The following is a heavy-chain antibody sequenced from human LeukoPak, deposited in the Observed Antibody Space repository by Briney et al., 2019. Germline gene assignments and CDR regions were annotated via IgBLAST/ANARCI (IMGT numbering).Heavy chain of an antibody. CDR1: GGSISSSNW. J-gene: IGHJ3*02. CDR2: IYHSGST. Sequence: IPSGTLSLTCAVSGGSISSSNWWSWVRQPPGKGLEWIGEIYHSGSTNYNPSLKSRVTISVDKSKNQFSLKLSSVTAADTAVYYCARGTRPPGGGLYAFDIWGQGTMVTVSS. D-gene: IGHD2-15*01. CDR3: ARGTRPPGGGLYAFDI. V-gene: IGHV4-4*02.